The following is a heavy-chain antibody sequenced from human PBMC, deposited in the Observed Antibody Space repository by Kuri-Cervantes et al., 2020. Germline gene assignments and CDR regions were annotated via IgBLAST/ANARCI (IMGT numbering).Heavy chain of an antibody. D-gene: IGHD6-19*01. CDR3: ARVRSSGWYFDY. V-gene: IGHV1-3*01. J-gene: IGHJ4*02. Sequence: ASVKVSCKASGYTFTSYAIHWVRQAPGQRLEWMGWINAGNGNTKYSQKFQGRVTITRDTSASTAYMELSSLRSEDTAVYYCARVRSSGWYFDYWGQGTLVTVSS. CDR1: GYTFTSYA. CDR2: INAGNGNT.